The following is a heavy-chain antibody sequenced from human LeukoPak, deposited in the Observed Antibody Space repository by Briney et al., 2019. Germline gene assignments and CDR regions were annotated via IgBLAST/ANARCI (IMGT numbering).Heavy chain of an antibody. J-gene: IGHJ4*02. D-gene: IGHD3-22*01. Sequence: ESGPALVKPTQTLTLTCTFSGFSLSTGGMCVSWIRQPPGKALEWLARIDWDNDKYYSTPLKTRLTISKDTSKNQVVLTMTNMDPVDTATYYCARGYYDTSAYIDYWGQGTLVTVSS. CDR3: ARGYYDTSAYIDY. CDR2: IDWDNDK. V-gene: IGHV2-70*11. CDR1: GFSLSTGGMC.